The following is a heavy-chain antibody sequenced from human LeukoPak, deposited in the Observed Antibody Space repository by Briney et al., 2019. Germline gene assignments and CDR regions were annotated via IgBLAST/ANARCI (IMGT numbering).Heavy chain of an antibody. CDR1: GFTFSDYY. J-gene: IGHJ5*02. CDR2: IYYSGST. Sequence: PGGSLRLSCAASGFTFSDYYMSWIRQPPGKGLEWIGSIYYSGSTYYNPSLKSRVTISVDTSKNQFSLKLSSVTAADTAVYYCARRVITAQGHWFDPWGQGTLVTVSS. V-gene: IGHV4-38-2*01. CDR3: ARRVITAQGHWFDP. D-gene: IGHD2-21*02.